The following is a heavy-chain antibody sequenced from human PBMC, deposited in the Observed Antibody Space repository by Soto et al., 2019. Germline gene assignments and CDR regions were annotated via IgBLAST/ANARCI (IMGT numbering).Heavy chain of an antibody. CDR2: IKQDGSEK. V-gene: IGHV3-7*01. J-gene: IGHJ5*02. D-gene: IGHD2-2*01. CDR3: ARDERTDIVVVPAALDP. Sequence: PGGSLRLSCAASGFTFSSYWMSWVRQAPGKGLEWVANIKQDGSEKYYVDSVKGRFTISRDNAKNSLYLQMNSLRAEDTAVYYCARDERTDIVVVPAALDPWGQGTLVTVSS. CDR1: GFTFSSYW.